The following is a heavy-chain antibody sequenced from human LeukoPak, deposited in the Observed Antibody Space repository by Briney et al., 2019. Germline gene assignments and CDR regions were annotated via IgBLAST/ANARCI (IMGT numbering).Heavy chain of an antibody. V-gene: IGHV1-2*02. CDR1: GYTFTSYG. CDR2: INPNSGGT. D-gene: IGHD2-8*01. Sequence: GASVKVSCKASGYTFTSYGISWVRQAPGQGLEWMGWINPNSGGTNYAQKFQGRVTMTRDTSISTAYMELSRLRSDDTAVYYCARVRTELMDFDYWGQGTLVTVSS. CDR3: ARVRTELMDFDY. J-gene: IGHJ4*02.